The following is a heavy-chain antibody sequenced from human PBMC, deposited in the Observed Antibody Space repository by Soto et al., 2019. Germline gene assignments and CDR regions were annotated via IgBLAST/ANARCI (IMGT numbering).Heavy chain of an antibody. D-gene: IGHD3-16*02. CDR3: ARDRYLEVSVTPAFDS. CDR2: INHSGST. V-gene: IGHV4-34*01. CDR1: GGSFSAYY. Sequence: SETLSLSCTVYGGSFSAYYWGWIRQPPEKRLEWIGEINHSGSTTYNPSLKSRVTISVDTSKNQFSLKLNSVTAADTAVYYCARDRYLEVSVTPAFDSCGQGPMVTVSS. J-gene: IGHJ3*02.